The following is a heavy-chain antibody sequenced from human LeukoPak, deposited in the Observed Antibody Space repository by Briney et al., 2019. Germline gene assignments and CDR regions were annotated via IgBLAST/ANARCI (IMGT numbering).Heavy chain of an antibody. V-gene: IGHV3-21*01. Sequence: PGGSLRLSCAASGFTFSSYSMNWVRQAPGKGLEWVSSISSSSSYIYYADSVKGRFTISRDNAKNSLYLQMNSLRAEDTAVYYCARSYYYGSGSPHYFDYWGQGTLVTVSS. CDR1: GFTFSSYS. D-gene: IGHD3-10*01. J-gene: IGHJ4*02. CDR3: ARSYYYGSGSPHYFDY. CDR2: ISSSSSYI.